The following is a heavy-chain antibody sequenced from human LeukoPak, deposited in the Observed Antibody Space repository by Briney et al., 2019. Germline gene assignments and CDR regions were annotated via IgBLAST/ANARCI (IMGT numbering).Heavy chain of an antibody. CDR1: GYTFTNYA. CDR3: ATIAAAGTLLDY. D-gene: IGHD6-13*01. J-gene: IGHJ4*02. V-gene: IGHV1-3*01. CDR2: INAGNGNT. Sequence: ASVTVSCKASGYTFTNYAMHWVRQAPGQRLEWMGWINAGNGNTKYSQKFQGRVTMTTDTSTSTAYMELRSLRSDDTAVYYCATIAAAGTLLDYWGQGTLVTVSS.